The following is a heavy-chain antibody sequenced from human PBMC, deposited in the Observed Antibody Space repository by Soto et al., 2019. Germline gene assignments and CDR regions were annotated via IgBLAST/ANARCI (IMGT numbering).Heavy chain of an antibody. D-gene: IGHD6-6*01. CDR3: ASRGSSSSLGTPFDY. V-gene: IGHV1-69*12. CDR2: IIPIFGTA. Sequence: QVQLVQSGAEVKKPGSSVKVSCKASGGTFSSYAISWVRQAPGQGLEWMGGIIPIFGTANYAQKFQGRVTITADESTSTAYLERSSLRSEDTAVYYCASRGSSSSLGTPFDYWGQGTLVTVSS. J-gene: IGHJ4*02. CDR1: GGTFSSYA.